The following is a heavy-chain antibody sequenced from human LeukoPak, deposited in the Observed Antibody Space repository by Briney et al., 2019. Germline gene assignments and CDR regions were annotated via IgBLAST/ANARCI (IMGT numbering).Heavy chain of an antibody. CDR1: GFTFRSYW. V-gene: IGHV3-74*01. Sequence: PGGSLRLSCAASGFTFRSYWMHWVRQAPGKGLVWVSRINSDGSSTSYADSVKGRITISRDNAKNTLYLQMNSLRAEDTAAYYCGGKPAGGGDFDYWGQGTLVTVSS. CDR2: INSDGSST. J-gene: IGHJ4*02. D-gene: IGHD6-13*01. CDR3: GGKPAGGGDFDY.